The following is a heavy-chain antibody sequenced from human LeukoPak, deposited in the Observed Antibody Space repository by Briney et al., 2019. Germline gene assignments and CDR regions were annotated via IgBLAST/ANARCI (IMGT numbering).Heavy chain of an antibody. J-gene: IGHJ4*02. D-gene: IGHD6-19*01. CDR2: ISSNGGST. CDR1: GFTFSSYA. CDR3: ARMDAGWLVHKYFDY. V-gene: IGHV3-64*01. Sequence: GGSLRLSCAASGFTFSSYAMHWVRQAPGKGLEYVSAISSNGGSTYYAKSVKGRLTISRDNSKNTLYLQMGSLRAEDMAVYYCARMDAGWLVHKYFDYWGQGTLVTVSS.